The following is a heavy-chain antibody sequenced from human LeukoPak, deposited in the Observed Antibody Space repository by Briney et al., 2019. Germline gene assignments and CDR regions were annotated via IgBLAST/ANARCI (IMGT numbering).Heavy chain of an antibody. CDR1: GHSFANYL. D-gene: IGHD2-8*01. CDR2: IYPDDSYI. Sequence: GESLKISCKGSGHSFANYLIGWVRQMPGKGLEWMGIIYPDDSYIRYSPSFRGQVIISADKSIRTAYLQWSSLKASDTVMYYCARHLRARNGPKQKNDDFDIWGQGTMVTVSS. CDR3: ARHLRARNGPKQKNDDFDI. J-gene: IGHJ3*02. V-gene: IGHV5-51*01.